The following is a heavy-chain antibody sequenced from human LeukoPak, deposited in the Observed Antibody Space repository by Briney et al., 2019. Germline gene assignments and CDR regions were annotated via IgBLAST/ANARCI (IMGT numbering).Heavy chain of an antibody. CDR1: GGSISTYY. Sequence: SSETLSLTCTVSGGSISTYYWSWIRQPPGKGLEWIGYVYYSGSTNYNPSLKSRVTISAATSKNKFSLKLNSMTAAATAVYYFARAALEYCSGGSCYSFHLDVWGKGTTVTVSS. D-gene: IGHD2-15*01. J-gene: IGHJ6*04. V-gene: IGHV4-59*12. CDR3: ARAALEYCSGGSCYSFHLDV. CDR2: VYYSGST.